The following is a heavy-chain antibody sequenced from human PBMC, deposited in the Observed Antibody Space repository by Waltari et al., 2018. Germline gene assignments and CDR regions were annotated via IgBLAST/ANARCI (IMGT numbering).Heavy chain of an antibody. D-gene: IGHD3-22*01. CDR2: INHSGST. Sequence: QVQLQQWGAGLLKPSETLSLTCAVYGGSFSGYYWSWIGPPPGKGLEWIGEINHSGSTNYNPSLKSRVTISVDTSKNQFSLKLSSVTAADTAVYYCARGGRITMIVVVIRRAFDIWGQGTMVTVSS. V-gene: IGHV4-34*01. CDR3: ARGGRITMIVVVIRRAFDI. J-gene: IGHJ3*02. CDR1: GGSFSGYY.